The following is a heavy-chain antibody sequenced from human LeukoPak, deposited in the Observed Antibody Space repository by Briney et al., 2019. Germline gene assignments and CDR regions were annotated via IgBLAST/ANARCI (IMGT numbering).Heavy chain of an antibody. D-gene: IGHD1-26*01. CDR1: GGSISSYY. Sequence: SETLSLTCTVSGGSISSYYWSWIRQPPGKGLEWIGYIYYSGSTNYNPSLKSRVTISVDTSKNQFSLKLSSVTAADTAVYYCASGRELPGVVDYWGQGTLVTVSS. CDR2: IYYSGST. J-gene: IGHJ4*02. V-gene: IGHV4-59*08. CDR3: ASGRELPGVVDY.